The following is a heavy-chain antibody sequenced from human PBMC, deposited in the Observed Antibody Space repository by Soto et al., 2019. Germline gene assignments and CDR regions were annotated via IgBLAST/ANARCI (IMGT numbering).Heavy chain of an antibody. V-gene: IGHV4-31*03. CDR3: ARGGWIAALDP. CDR1: GCSISSGGYY. J-gene: IGHJ5*02. CDR2: IYYSGST. D-gene: IGHD6-25*01. Sequence: TLSLTCTVSGCSISSGGYYWSWIRQHPGKGLEWIGYIYYSGSTYYNPSLKSRVTISVDTSKNQFSLKLSSVTAADTAVYYCARGGWIAALDPRGQGTLVTVSS.